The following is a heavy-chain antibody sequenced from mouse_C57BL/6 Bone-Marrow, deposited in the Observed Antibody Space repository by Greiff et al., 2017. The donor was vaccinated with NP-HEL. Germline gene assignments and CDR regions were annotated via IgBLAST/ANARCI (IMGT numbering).Heavy chain of an antibody. CDR1: GYTFTDYY. D-gene: IGHD2-4*01. CDR3: AREGLSWFAY. Sequence: VQLQQSGPELVKPGASVKISCKASGYTFTDYYMNWVKQSHGKSLEWIGDINPNNGGTSYNQTFKGKATLTVDKSSSTAYMELRSLTSDDSAVYYCAREGLSWFAYWGQGTLVTVSA. CDR2: INPNNGGT. V-gene: IGHV1-26*01. J-gene: IGHJ3*01.